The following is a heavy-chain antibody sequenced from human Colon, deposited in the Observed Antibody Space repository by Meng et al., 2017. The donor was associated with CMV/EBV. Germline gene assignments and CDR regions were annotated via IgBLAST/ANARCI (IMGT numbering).Heavy chain of an antibody. CDR2: INWNGGST. V-gene: IGHV3-20*04. CDR1: GFTFDDYG. Sequence: GGSLRLSCAASGFTFDDYGMSWVRQAPGKGLEWVSGINWNGGSTGYADSVKGRFTISRDNAKNSLYLQMNSLRAEDTAVYYCARDTCSGGSCNLYYYYGMDVWGQWTTVTVSS. D-gene: IGHD2-15*01. CDR3: ARDTCSGGSCNLYYYYGMDV. J-gene: IGHJ6*02.